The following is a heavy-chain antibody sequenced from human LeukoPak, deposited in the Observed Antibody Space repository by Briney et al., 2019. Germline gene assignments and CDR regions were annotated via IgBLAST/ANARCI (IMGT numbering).Heavy chain of an antibody. D-gene: IGHD2-21*01. V-gene: IGHV3-15*01. CDR1: GFSFSHFW. J-gene: IGHJ4*02. Sequence: GGSLRLSCVASGFSFSHFWMSWVRQAPGKGLEWVGRIKSKTDGGTTDYAAPVKGRFTISRDDSKNTLYLQMNSLKTEDTAVYYCTTDRNSEDYWGQGTLVTVSS. CDR3: TTDRNSEDY. CDR2: IKSKTDGGTT.